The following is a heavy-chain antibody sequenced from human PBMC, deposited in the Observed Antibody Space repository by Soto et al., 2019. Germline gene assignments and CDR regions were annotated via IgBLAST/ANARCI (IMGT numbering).Heavy chain of an antibody. J-gene: IGHJ4*02. V-gene: IGHV3-48*02. CDR3: ARSVEGHFDY. Sequence: EVQLVESGGGLVQPGGSLRLSCAASGFPFSIYSMNWVRQAPGKGLEWSSYITRDTNTIKYADSVQGRFTISRDNAKNLVYLQMNRLSEEDTALYFCARSVEGHFDYWGQGTVVTVSS. CDR1: GFPFSIYS. CDR2: ITRDTNTI. D-gene: IGHD6-19*01.